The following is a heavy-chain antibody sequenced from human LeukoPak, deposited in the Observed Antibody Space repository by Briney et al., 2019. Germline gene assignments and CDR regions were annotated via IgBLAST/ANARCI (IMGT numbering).Heavy chain of an antibody. Sequence: GGPLRLSCAASGFTFSSYPMAWVRQAPGKGLEWVSLIGGTGAGTFYADSVKGRFTISRDNSKNTLYLQMNSLRAEDTAVYYCASYDSSGYYHYFDYWGQGTLVTVSS. V-gene: IGHV3-23*01. D-gene: IGHD3-22*01. CDR2: IGGTGAGT. CDR1: GFTFSSYP. J-gene: IGHJ4*02. CDR3: ASYDSSGYYHYFDY.